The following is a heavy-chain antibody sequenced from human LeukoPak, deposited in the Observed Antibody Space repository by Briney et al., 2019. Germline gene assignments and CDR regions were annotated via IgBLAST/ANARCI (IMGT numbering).Heavy chain of an antibody. CDR2: IGGSGGTA. Sequence: PSGGSLRLSCAASGLSVSSQALNWVRQAPGKGLEWVSSIGGSGGTAYYADSVKGRFTISRDNAKNSLYLQMNSLRAEDTAVYYCAGGIDRTDFGVVIWLVNYYYMDVWGKGTTVTVSS. CDR3: AGGIDRTDFGVVIWLVNYYYMDV. J-gene: IGHJ6*03. V-gene: IGHV3-23*01. CDR1: GLSVSSQA. D-gene: IGHD3-3*01.